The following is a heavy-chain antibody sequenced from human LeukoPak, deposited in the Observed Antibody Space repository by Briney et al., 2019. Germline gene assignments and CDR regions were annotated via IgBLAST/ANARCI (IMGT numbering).Heavy chain of an antibody. D-gene: IGHD6-25*01. J-gene: IGHJ4*02. CDR1: GFNFHDYT. V-gene: IGHV3-43*01. CDR3: ARDSEPSREAAAGLDH. CDR2: LNWEGEST. Sequence: GGSLRLSCAASGFNFHDYTMHWVRQTPGKGLAWVALLNWEGESTYYADSVKGRFLISRDTSKDSLYLQMDSLRSEDTAFYYCARDSEPSREAAAGLDHWGPGTLVTVSS.